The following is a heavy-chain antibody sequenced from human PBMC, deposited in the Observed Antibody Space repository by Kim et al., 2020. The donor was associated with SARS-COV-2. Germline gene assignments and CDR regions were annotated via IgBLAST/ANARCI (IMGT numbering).Heavy chain of an antibody. CDR3: ARSVIYYYYGMDV. D-gene: IGHD3-22*01. Sequence: YADSVKGRFTISRDNAKNSLYLQMTSLRAEDTAVYYCARSVIYYYYGMDVWGQGTTVTVSS. V-gene: IGHV3-21*01. J-gene: IGHJ6*02.